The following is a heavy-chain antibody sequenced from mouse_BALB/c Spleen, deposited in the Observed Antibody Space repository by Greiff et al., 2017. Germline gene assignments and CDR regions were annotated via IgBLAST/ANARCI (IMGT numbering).Heavy chain of an antibody. Sequence: VQLQQSGAELVKPGASVKLSCTASGFNIKDTYMHWVKQRPEQGLEWIGRIDPANGNTNYDPKFQGKATITADTSSNTAYLQLSSLTSEDTAVYYCAFITTVGLDYWGQGTTLTVSS. D-gene: IGHD1-1*01. CDR2: IDPANGNT. V-gene: IGHV14-3*02. CDR1: GFNIKDTY. CDR3: AFITTVGLDY. J-gene: IGHJ2*01.